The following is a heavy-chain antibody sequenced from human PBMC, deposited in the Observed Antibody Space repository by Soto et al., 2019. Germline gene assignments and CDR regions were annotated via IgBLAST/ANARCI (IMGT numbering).Heavy chain of an antibody. J-gene: IGHJ5*02. CDR1: GDSLSGYA. V-gene: IGHV4-34*01. Sequence: SETLSLTCDVHGDSLSGYAWSWIRQPPGKGLXWIGEITFRGVTNYHPSLKSRVSMSVDTSKNRISLNVSSVTAADTALYFCARKLEASVRHVEWFSYKWFDPWGPGTLVTVYS. D-gene: IGHD3-9*01. CDR2: ITFRGVT. CDR3: ARKLEASVRHVEWFSYKWFDP.